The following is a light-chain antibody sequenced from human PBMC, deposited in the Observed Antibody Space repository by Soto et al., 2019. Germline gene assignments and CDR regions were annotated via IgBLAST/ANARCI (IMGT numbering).Light chain of an antibody. J-gene: IGLJ3*02. V-gene: IGLV2-14*01. Sequence: QSALTQSASVSGSPGQSITISCTGTSSDAGGYNYVSWYQQHPGKAPKLIIYDVSNRPSGVSTRFSGSKSGNTASLTISGLQAEDEADYSCSSYTSTNSWVFGGGTKVTVL. CDR3: SSYTSTNSWV. CDR2: DVS. CDR1: SSDAGGYNY.